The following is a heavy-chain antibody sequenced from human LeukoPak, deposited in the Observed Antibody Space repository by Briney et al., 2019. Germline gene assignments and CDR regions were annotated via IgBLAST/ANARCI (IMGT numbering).Heavy chain of an antibody. V-gene: IGHV1-2*02. CDR1: GYSFTGYY. CDR2: INPNSGGT. Sequence: ASVKVSCKASGYSFTGYYIYWVRQAPGQGLEWLGWINPNSGGTIYAQKFQGRVTMTRNTSISTAYMELSSLRSEDTAVYYCARDFGGMFDPWGQGTLVTVSS. D-gene: IGHD3-16*01. CDR3: ARDFGGMFDP. J-gene: IGHJ5*02.